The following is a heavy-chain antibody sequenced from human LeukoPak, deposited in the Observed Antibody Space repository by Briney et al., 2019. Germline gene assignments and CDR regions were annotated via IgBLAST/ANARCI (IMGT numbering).Heavy chain of an antibody. CDR2: ISYDGSNK. CDR3: ARAYYEFDF. D-gene: IGHD3-22*01. Sequence: PGTSLRLSCAGSGFTFSSYAMHWVRQAPGKGLEWMALISYDGSNKYYADSVKGRFTISRNNSKNTLYLQMNSLRPEDTALYYCARAYYEFDFWGQGTLVTVSS. J-gene: IGHJ4*02. CDR1: GFTFSSYA. V-gene: IGHV3-30-3*01.